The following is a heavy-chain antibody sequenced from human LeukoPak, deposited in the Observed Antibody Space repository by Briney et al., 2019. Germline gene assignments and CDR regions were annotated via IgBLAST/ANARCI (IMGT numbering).Heavy chain of an antibody. CDR2: INLDGNGR. J-gene: IGHJ6*03. D-gene: IGHD2-2*01. CDR3: AKDATAVPGTVYMDV. Sequence: PGGSLRLSCAASGFFFSNYWMSWVRQAQGKGLEWVANINLDGNGRFYVDSVKGRFTISRDNNKKSVYLQMTSLRAEDTALYYCAKDATAVPGTVYMDVWGKGTTVTISS. V-gene: IGHV3-7*01. CDR1: GFFFSNYW.